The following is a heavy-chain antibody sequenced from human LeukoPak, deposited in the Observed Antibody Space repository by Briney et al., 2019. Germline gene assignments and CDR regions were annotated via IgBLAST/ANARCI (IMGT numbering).Heavy chain of an antibody. V-gene: IGHV1-8*02. Sequence: ASVKVSCKASGYTFTSYGISWVRQAPGQGLEWMGWMNPNSGNTGYAQKFQGRVTMTRNTSISTAYMELSSLRSEDTAVYYCASLGLNYYDSSGYVDYWGQGTLVTVSS. CDR1: GYTFTSYG. J-gene: IGHJ4*02. CDR2: MNPNSGNT. CDR3: ASLGLNYYDSSGYVDY. D-gene: IGHD3-22*01.